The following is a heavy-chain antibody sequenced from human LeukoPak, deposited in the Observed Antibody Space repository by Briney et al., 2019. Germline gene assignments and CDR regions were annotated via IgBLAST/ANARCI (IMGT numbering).Heavy chain of an antibody. V-gene: IGHV1-46*01. J-gene: IGHJ4*02. CDR3: ARQDRVVTSSYYFDY. CDR2: INPNGGST. Sequence: SVKVSCKASGYTFTSYYMHWVRQAPGQGLEWMGIINPNGGSTSNAQKFQGRVTMTRDTSTSTVYMELSSLRSEDTAVYYCARQDRVVTSSYYFDYWGQGTLVTVSS. D-gene: IGHD4-23*01. CDR1: GYTFTSYY.